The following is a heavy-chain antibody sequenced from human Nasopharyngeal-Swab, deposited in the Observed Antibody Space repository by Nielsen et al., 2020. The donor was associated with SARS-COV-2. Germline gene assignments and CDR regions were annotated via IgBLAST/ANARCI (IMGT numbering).Heavy chain of an antibody. CDR3: ARRLPYYGMDV. V-gene: IGHV3-23*01. Sequence: GESLKISCAASGFTFSSYAMSWVRQAPGKGLEWVSAISGSGGSTYYADSVKGRFTISRDNSKYTLYLQLNGLRVEDTAAYYCARRLPYYGMDVWGQGTTVTVSS. J-gene: IGHJ6*02. CDR2: ISGSGGST. CDR1: GFTFSSYA. D-gene: IGHD4-11*01.